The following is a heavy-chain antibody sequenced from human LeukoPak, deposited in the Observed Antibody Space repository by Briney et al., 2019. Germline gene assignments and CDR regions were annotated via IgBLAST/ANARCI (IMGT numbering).Heavy chain of an antibody. CDR1: GFTFSSYG. CDR3: ARQAGNIAAAAKGGKSNFDY. Sequence: QTGGSLRLSCAASGFTFSSYGMHWVRQAPGKGLEWVAVIWYDGSNKYYADSVKGRFTISRDNSKNTLYLQMNSLRAEDTAVYYCARQAGNIAAAAKGGKSNFDYWGQGTLVTVSS. CDR2: IWYDGSNK. D-gene: IGHD6-13*01. J-gene: IGHJ4*02. V-gene: IGHV3-33*01.